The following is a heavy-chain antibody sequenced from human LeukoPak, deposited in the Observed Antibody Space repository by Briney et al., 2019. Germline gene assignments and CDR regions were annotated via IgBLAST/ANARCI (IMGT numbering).Heavy chain of an antibody. D-gene: IGHD5-24*01. CDR2: IYYSGST. Sequence: PSETLSLTCTVSGGSISSSGYYWGWIRQPPGKGLEWIATIYYSGSTYYNPSLKSRVTISVDTSKNQLSLKLSSLTAADTAVYYCARARREMVDYWGQGTLVTVSS. J-gene: IGHJ4*02. CDR1: GGSISSSGYY. CDR3: ARARREMVDY. V-gene: IGHV4-39*01.